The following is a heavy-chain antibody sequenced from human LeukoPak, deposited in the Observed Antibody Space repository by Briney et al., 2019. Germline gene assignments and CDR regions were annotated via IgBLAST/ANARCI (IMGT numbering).Heavy chain of an antibody. CDR1: GGSFSGYY. Sequence: SETLSLTCAVYGGSFSGYYWSWIRQPPGKGLEWIGEINHSGSTNYNPSLKSRVTISVDTSKNQFSLKLSSVTAADTAVYYCARARPMYYYDSSGSDAFDIWGQGTMVTVSS. CDR2: INHSGST. V-gene: IGHV4-34*01. D-gene: IGHD3-22*01. CDR3: ARARPMYYYDSSGSDAFDI. J-gene: IGHJ3*02.